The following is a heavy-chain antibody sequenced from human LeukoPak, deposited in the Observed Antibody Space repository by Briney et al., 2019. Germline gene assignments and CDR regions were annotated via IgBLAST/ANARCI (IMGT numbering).Heavy chain of an antibody. J-gene: IGHJ4*02. Sequence: PSETLSLTCTVSGGSISSDNYYWGWIRQPPGKGLEWIGSIYYSGTTYYNPSLKSRVTISVDTSKNQFSLKLSSVTAADTAVYYCARAVYHYYDSSGYYYPDYWGQGTLVTVSS. CDR2: IYYSGTT. V-gene: IGHV4-39*07. D-gene: IGHD3-22*01. CDR3: ARAVYHYYDSSGYYYPDY. CDR1: GGSISSDNYY.